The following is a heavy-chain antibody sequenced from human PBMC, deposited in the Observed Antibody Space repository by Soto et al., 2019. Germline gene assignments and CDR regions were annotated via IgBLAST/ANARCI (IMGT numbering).Heavy chain of an antibody. D-gene: IGHD1-26*01. J-gene: IGHJ4*02. CDR3: AKDPDLGSTSYFDY. Sequence: GGSLRLSCAASGFTFEAYSLHWVRQLPGKGLEWVAGISGDSGSSGYADSVRGRFTVSRDNAKNSLFLQMSSLRAEDTAIYYCAKDPDLGSTSYFDYWGQGTLVTVSS. CDR2: ISGDSGSS. CDR1: GFTFEAYS. V-gene: IGHV3-9*01.